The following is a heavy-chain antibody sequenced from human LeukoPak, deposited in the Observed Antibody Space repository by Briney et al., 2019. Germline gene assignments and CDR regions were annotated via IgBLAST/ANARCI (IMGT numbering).Heavy chain of an antibody. CDR1: GFTFSSYG. J-gene: IGHJ4*02. D-gene: IGHD3-22*01. Sequence: GGSLRLSCAASGFTFSSYGMHWVRQAPGKGLEWVAVISYDGSNKYYADSVKGRFTISRDNSKNTLYLQMNSLRAEDTAVYYCAKNPSNYYDSSGYDPAYYFDYWGQGTLVTVSS. CDR2: ISYDGSNK. V-gene: IGHV3-30*18. CDR3: AKNPSNYYDSSGYDPAYYFDY.